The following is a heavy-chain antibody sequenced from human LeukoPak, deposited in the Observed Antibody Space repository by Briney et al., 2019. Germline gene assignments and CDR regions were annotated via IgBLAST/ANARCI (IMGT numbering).Heavy chain of an antibody. CDR3: ANVTPDSRDSGYVGFDY. CDR2: ISGSGGKT. V-gene: IGHV3-23*01. J-gene: IGHJ4*02. D-gene: IGHD5-12*01. Sequence: GGTLKLSCAASGFTFSTYGMSWGRQAPGKGLKWVSPISGSGGKTYYADSVKGRFTISRDNSRNTLYLQMNSLRAEDTAVYYCANVTPDSRDSGYVGFDYWGQGTLVTVSS. CDR1: GFTFSTYG.